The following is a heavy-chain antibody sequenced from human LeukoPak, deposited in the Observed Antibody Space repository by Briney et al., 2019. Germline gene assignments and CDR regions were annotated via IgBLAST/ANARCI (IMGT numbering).Heavy chain of an antibody. V-gene: IGHV3-23*01. CDR3: AKSPVSSCRGSFCYPFDY. CDR2: ISGSDDGT. Sequence: GGSLRLSCAASGFTCSTCAMSWVRQIPGKGLEWVSAISGSDDGTYYADSVKGRFTISRDNSRNTLYLQMNTLRAEDTAVYFCAKSPVSSCRGSFCYPFDYWGQGNLVTVSS. D-gene: IGHD2-15*01. CDR1: GFTCSTCA. J-gene: IGHJ4*02.